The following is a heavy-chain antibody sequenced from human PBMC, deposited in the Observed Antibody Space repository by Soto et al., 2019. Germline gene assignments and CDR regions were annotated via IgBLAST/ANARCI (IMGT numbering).Heavy chain of an antibody. D-gene: IGHD2-15*01. V-gene: IGHV1-69*13. CDR2: IIPIFGTA. CDR3: ARGRMVVVAATQKINWFDP. Sequence: ASVKVSCKASGGTFSSYAISWVRQAPGQGLEWMGGIIPIFGTANYAQKFQGRVTITADESTSTAYMELSSLRSEDTAVYYCARGRMVVVAATQKINWFDPWGQGTLVTVSS. CDR1: GGTFSSYA. J-gene: IGHJ5*02.